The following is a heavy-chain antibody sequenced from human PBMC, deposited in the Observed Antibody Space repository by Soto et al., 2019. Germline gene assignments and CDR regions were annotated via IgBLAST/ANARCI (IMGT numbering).Heavy chain of an antibody. D-gene: IGHD5-12*01. CDR3: ARHVSGYDPYFDT. Sequence: PGGSLRLSCAASGFTVSSNYMSWVRQAPGKGLEWVSVIFSSGSTYYADSVKGRFTISRDNSKNTLYLQMNSLRAEDTAVYYCARHVSGYDPYFDTWGQGTLVTVSS. V-gene: IGHV3-53*05. J-gene: IGHJ4*02. CDR2: IFSSGST. CDR1: GFTVSSNY.